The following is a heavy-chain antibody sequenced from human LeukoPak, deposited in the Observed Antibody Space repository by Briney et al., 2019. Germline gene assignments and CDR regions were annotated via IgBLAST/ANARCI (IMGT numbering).Heavy chain of an antibody. D-gene: IGHD6-13*01. Sequence: SQTLSLTCAISGDSVSSNSAAWNWIRQSPSRGLEWLGRTYHTSKWYNDYAISVKSRITINPDTSKNQISLQLRSVTPEDTAVYYCARDLPPGAAGVTGPFDYWGQGTLVTVSA. CDR3: ARDLPPGAAGVTGPFDY. CDR1: GDSVSSNSAA. V-gene: IGHV6-1*01. CDR2: TYHTSKWYN. J-gene: IGHJ4*02.